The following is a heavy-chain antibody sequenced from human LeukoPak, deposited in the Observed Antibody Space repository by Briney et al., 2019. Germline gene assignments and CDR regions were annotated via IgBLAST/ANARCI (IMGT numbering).Heavy chain of an antibody. CDR3: ARGQQLVLPYYGMDV. J-gene: IGHJ6*02. CDR2: IYSSGST. CDR1: DGSISNFY. D-gene: IGHD6-13*01. V-gene: IGHV4-4*07. Sequence: PSETLSLTCTVSDGSISNFYWSWIRQPAGKTLEWIGRIYSSGSTNYNPSLKSRVTMSLDTSKNQFSLKLSSVTAADTAVYYCARGQQLVLPYYGMDVWGQGTTVTVSS.